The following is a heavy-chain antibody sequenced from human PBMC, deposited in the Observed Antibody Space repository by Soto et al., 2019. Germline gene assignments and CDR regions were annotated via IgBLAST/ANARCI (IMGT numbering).Heavy chain of an antibody. V-gene: IGHV1-46*03. J-gene: IGHJ6*02. CDR2: INPSGGST. Sequence: GASVKVSCKASGYTFTSYYMHWVRQAPGQGLEWMGIINPSGGSTSYAQKFQGRVTMTRDTSTSTVYMELSSLRSEDTAVYYCAREGSFGSGSYYNPYYYYYYGMDVWGQGTTVTVSS. CDR1: GYTFTSYY. D-gene: IGHD3-10*01. CDR3: AREGSFGSGSYYNPYYYYYYGMDV.